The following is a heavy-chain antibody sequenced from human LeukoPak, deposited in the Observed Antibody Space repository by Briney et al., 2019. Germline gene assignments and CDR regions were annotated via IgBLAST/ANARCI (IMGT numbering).Heavy chain of an antibody. D-gene: IGHD3-10*01. CDR3: AKCAGHGSGLFHYYTYMDV. J-gene: IGHJ6*03. Sequence: GGSLRLSCAASGFTFSSYAMSWVRQAPGKGLEWVSAISGSGGSTYYADSVKGRFTISRDNSKNTLYLQMNSLRAEDTAVYYCAKCAGHGSGLFHYYTYMDVWCKGTTVTVSS. V-gene: IGHV3-23*01. CDR1: GFTFSSYA. CDR2: ISGSGGST.